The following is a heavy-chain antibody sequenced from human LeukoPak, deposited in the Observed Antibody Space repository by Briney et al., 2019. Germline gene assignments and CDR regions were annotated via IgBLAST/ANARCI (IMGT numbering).Heavy chain of an antibody. D-gene: IGHD5-12*01. CDR3: ARGDIVATLPRGWFDP. CDR2: ISSNSNTI. CDR1: GFTFSSYS. J-gene: IGHJ5*02. V-gene: IGHV3-48*02. Sequence: GGSLRLSCAASGFTFSSYSMNWVRQAPGKGLEWVSYISSNSNTIYYADSVKGRFTISRDNAKNSLYLQMNSLRDEDTAVYYCARGDIVATLPRGWFDPWGQGTLVTVSS.